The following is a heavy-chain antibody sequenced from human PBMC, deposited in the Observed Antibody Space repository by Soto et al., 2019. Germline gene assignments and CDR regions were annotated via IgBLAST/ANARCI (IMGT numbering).Heavy chain of an antibody. CDR3: ARVREGGSYCGGLDY. CDR2: IWYDGSNK. CDR1: GFTFSSYG. J-gene: IGHJ4*02. V-gene: IGHV3-33*01. Sequence: QVQLVESGGGVVQPGRSLRLSCAASGFTFSSYGMHWVHQAPGKGLEWVAVIWYDGSNKYYADSVKGRFTISRDNSKNTLYLQMNSLRGEDTAVYYCARVREGGSYCGGLDYWGQGTLVTVSS. D-gene: IGHD1-26*01.